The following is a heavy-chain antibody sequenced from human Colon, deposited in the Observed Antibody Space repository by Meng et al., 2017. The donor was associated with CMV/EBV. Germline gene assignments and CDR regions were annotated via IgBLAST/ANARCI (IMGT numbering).Heavy chain of an antibody. Sequence: VSCKPSGYSVSSLDINWVRRATGQGLEWMGWMTPKNGNTDSSQKFQGRLTMTWDASISTAYMELSSLRFEDTAVYYCARGVDAGVDFWGQGTLVTVSS. CDR3: ARGVDAGVDF. D-gene: IGHD7-27*01. CDR2: MTPKNGNT. V-gene: IGHV1-8*01. J-gene: IGHJ4*02. CDR1: GYSVSSLD.